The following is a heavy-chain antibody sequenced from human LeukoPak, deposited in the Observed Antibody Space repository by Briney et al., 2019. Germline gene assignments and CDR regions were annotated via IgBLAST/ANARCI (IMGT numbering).Heavy chain of an antibody. CDR2: VYTSGST. J-gene: IGHJ6*02. CDR1: GGPFSGYY. Sequence: SETLSLTCAVYGGPFSGYYWSWIRQPAGKGLEWIGRVYTSGSTNYNPSLKSRATMSVDTSKNQFSLKLNSVTAADTAVYYCGRTGIGSSYYYGMDVWGQGTTVTVSS. V-gene: IGHV4-59*10. CDR3: GRTGIGSSYYYGMDV. D-gene: IGHD6-6*01.